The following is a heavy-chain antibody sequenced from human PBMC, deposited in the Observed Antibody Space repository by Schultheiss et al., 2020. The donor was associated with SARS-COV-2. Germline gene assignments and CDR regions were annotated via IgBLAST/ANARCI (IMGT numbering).Heavy chain of an antibody. Sequence: SETLSLTCAVFGGSFSGHYWSWIRQHPGKGLEWLGYVYPSGSTYYNPSLESRLTMSVDTSKNQFFLKLNSVTAADTAVYYCARDSSGHYFLGVFDIWGRGTMVTVSS. D-gene: IGHD3-22*01. CDR2: VYPSGST. CDR1: GGSFSGHY. CDR3: ARDSSGHYFLGVFDI. V-gene: IGHV4-31*11. J-gene: IGHJ3*02.